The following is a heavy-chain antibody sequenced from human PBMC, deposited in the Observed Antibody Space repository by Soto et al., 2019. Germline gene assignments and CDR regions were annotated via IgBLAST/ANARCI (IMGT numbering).Heavy chain of an antibody. J-gene: IGHJ6*02. V-gene: IGHV6-1*01. CDR2: IYYRSKWFH. Sequence: TLSLTCVISGDSVSSNGACWNWIRQSPSRGLQWLGRIYYRSKWFHDYAASVESRMAINPDTSRNQFSLKLSSVTAADTAVYYCAGPTIFGVVDDRTYGMDVWGQGTTVTVSS. CDR3: AGPTIFGVVDDRTYGMDV. CDR1: GDSVSSNGAC. D-gene: IGHD3-3*01.